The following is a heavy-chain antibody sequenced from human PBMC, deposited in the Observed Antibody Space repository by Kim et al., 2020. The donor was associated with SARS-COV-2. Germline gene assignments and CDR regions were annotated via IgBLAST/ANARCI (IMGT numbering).Heavy chain of an antibody. Sequence: GGSLRLSCGVAGFPFSTSAMTWVRQAPGKGLEWVAAISGSDETTYYAGFAKGRFTISRDNSKNTLFLQMNSLRAEDTAVYYCVKGDPYYDLFSGYYIPFEYWGQGTLVTVSS. V-gene: IGHV3-23*01. D-gene: IGHD3-3*01. CDR2: ISGSDETT. J-gene: IGHJ4*02. CDR3: VKGDPYYDLFSGYYIPFEY. CDR1: GFPFSTSA.